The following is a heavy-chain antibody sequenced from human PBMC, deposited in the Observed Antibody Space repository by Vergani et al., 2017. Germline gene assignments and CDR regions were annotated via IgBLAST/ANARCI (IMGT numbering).Heavy chain of an antibody. V-gene: IGHV1-3*01. CDR3: ARERFIAAAAPAWFDP. CDR1: GYTFTSYA. Sequence: QVQLVQSGAEVKKPGASVKVSCKASGYTFTSYAMHWVRQAPGQRLEWMGWINAGNGNTKYSQKLQGRVTITRDTSASTAYMELSSLRAEDTAVYSCARERFIAAAAPAWFDPWGQGTLVTVSS. CDR2: INAGNGNT. J-gene: IGHJ5*02. D-gene: IGHD6-13*01.